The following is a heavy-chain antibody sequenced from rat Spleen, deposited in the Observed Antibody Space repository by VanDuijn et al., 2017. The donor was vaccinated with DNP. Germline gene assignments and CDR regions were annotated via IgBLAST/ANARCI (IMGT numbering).Heavy chain of an antibody. J-gene: IGHJ2*01. Sequence: EVQLQESGPGLVKPSQSLSLTCSVTGYSITSNYWGWIRKFPGNKMEWMGYISYSGSTSYNPSLKSRISITRDTSKNQFFLQLNSVTTEDTATYYCARSVYYYSGYIPFDYWGQGVMVTVSS. CDR3: ARSVYYYSGYIPFDY. D-gene: IGHD1-2*01. CDR2: ISYSGST. V-gene: IGHV3-1*01. CDR1: GYSITSNY.